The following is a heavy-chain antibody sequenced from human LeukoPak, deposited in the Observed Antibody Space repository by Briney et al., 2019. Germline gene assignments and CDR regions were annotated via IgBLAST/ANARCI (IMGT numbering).Heavy chain of an antibody. CDR3: AREEVGAIDY. CDR2: IWYDGSNK. J-gene: IGHJ4*02. Sequence: TGGSLRLSCAASGFTFSSYGMHWVRQAPGKGLEWAAVIWYDGSNKYYADSVKGRFTISRDNSKNTLYLQMNSLRAEDTAVYYCAREEVGAIDYWGQGALVTVSS. CDR1: GFTFSSYG. V-gene: IGHV3-33*01. D-gene: IGHD1-26*01.